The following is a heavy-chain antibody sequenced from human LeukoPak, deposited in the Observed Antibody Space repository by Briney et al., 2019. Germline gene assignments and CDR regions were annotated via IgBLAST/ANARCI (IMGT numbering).Heavy chain of an antibody. Sequence: SETLSLTCTVSGYSISSGYYWGWIRQPPGKGLEWIGSIYHSGSTYYNPSLKSRVTISVDTSKNQFSLKLSSVTAADTAVYYCARVRYSYGYPYYFDYWGRGTLVTVSS. D-gene: IGHD5-18*01. CDR1: GYSISSGYY. CDR3: ARVRYSYGYPYYFDY. CDR2: IYHSGST. V-gene: IGHV4-38-2*02. J-gene: IGHJ4*02.